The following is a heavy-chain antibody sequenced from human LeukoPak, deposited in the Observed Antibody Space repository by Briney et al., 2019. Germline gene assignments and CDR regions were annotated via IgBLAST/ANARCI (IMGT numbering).Heavy chain of an antibody. J-gene: IGHJ4*02. CDR3: ARGIRYFDWLSGY. Sequence: SVKVSCKASGGTFSSYAISWVRQAPGQGLEWMGRTIPILGIANYAQKFQGRVTITADKSTSTAYMELSSLRSEDTAVYYCARGIRYFDWLSGYWGQGTLVTVSS. D-gene: IGHD3-9*01. CDR2: TIPILGIA. CDR1: GGTFSSYA. V-gene: IGHV1-69*04.